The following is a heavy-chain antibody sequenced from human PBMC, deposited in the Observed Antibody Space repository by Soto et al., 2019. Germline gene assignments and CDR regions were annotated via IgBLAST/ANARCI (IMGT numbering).Heavy chain of an antibody. D-gene: IGHD1-26*01. CDR2: IGPETGAT. CDR3: GRGRSGQIVVFY. Sequence: ASVKVSCKASGHTFTGHYIHWVRQAPEQGPEWMGEIGPETGATRYAQKFQGRVTMTRDMSITTVYMELNNLSPDDTAVYYCGRGRSGQIVVFYWGQGTPVTVSS. V-gene: IGHV1-2*02. J-gene: IGHJ4*02. CDR1: GHTFTGHY.